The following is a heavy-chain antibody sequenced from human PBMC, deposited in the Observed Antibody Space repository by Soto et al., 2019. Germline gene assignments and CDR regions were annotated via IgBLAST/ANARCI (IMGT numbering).Heavy chain of an antibody. CDR1: GGAISSGDYY. D-gene: IGHD3-22*01. V-gene: IGHV4-30-4*01. CDR2: IYYSGST. CDR3: ASPRESIGYYYVWDY. J-gene: IGHJ4*02. Sequence: QVHLQESGQGLVKPSQTLSLTCTVSGGAISSGDYYWSWIRKPPGKGLEWIGYIYYSGSTYYNPSLKSRVTISVDTSKNQFSLKLSSVTAADTAVYYCASPRESIGYYYVWDYLGQGTLVTVSS.